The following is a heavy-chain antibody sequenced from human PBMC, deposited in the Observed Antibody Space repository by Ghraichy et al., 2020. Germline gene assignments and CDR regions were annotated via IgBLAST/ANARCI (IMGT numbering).Heavy chain of an antibody. J-gene: IGHJ2*01. V-gene: IGHV3-7*03. CDR1: GFTFSTYW. CDR2: IKEDGSEK. Sequence: GGSLRLSCAASGFTFSTYWMSWVRQAPGRGLEWVANIKEDGSEKYYVDSVKGRFTISRDNIKNSLSLQMNSLRAEDTAVYYCASSWYLKLRYFDLWGRGTLVTVSS. CDR3: ASSWYLKLRYFDL. D-gene: IGHD6-13*01.